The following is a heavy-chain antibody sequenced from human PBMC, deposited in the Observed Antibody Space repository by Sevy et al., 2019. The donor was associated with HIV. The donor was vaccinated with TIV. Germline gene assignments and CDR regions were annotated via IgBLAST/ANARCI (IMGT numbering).Heavy chain of an antibody. CDR3: AADGVYSGSYYHYYYGMDV. D-gene: IGHD1-26*01. V-gene: IGHV1-58*01. CDR2: IVVGSGNT. CDR1: GFTFTSSA. Sequence: ASVKVSCKASGFTFTSSAVQWVRQARGQRLEWIGWIVVGSGNTNYAQKFQERVTSTRDMSTSTAYMELSSLRSEDTAVYYCAADGVYSGSYYHYYYGMDVWGQGTTVTVSS. J-gene: IGHJ6*02.